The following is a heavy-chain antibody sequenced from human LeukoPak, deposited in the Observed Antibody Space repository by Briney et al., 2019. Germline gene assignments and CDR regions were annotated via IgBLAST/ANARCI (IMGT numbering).Heavy chain of an antibody. CDR3: ARDTGDILTGYSIHFDY. J-gene: IGHJ4*02. CDR1: GYTFTGYY. V-gene: IGHV1-2*02. Sequence: GASVKVSCKASGYTFTGYYMHWVRQAPGQGLEWMGWINPNSGGTNYAQKFQGRVTMTRDTSISTAYMELSRLRSDDTAVYYCARDTGDILTGYSIHFDYWGQGTLVTVSS. CDR2: INPNSGGT. D-gene: IGHD3-9*01.